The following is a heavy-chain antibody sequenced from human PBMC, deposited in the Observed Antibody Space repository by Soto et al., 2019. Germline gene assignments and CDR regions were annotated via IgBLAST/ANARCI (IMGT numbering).Heavy chain of an antibody. CDR3: ATLSGWFGESRDPFDY. Sequence: PGGSLRLSCAASGFTFSNAWMNWVRQAPGKGLEWVGRIKGKTDGGTTDYAAPVKGRFTIPRDDSKNTLYLQMNSLKTEDTAVYYCATLSGWFGESRDPFDYWGQGTLVTVSS. CDR1: GFTFSNAW. J-gene: IGHJ4*02. CDR2: IKGKTDGGTT. D-gene: IGHD3-10*01. V-gene: IGHV3-15*07.